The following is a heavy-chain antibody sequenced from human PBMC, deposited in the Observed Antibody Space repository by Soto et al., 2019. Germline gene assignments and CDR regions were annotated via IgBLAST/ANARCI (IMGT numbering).Heavy chain of an antibody. J-gene: IGHJ6*02. Sequence: SETLSLTCTVSGGSISRCYWNWIRQSPAKGLEWIAYIYYSGSTNYNPSLKSRVTISVDTSRKQFSLKLRSVTAADTAVYYCASGTDGIVDGLDVWGQGTTVTVLL. CDR3: ASGTDGIVDGLDV. D-gene: IGHD1-26*01. V-gene: IGHV4-59*12. CDR2: IYYSGST. CDR1: GGSISRCY.